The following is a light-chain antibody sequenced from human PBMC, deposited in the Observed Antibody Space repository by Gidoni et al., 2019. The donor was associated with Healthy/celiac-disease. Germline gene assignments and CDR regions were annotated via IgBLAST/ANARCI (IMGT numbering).Light chain of an antibody. CDR2: DAS. Sequence: DIQMTQSPSSLSASVGDRVTISCQASHDMCNYLTWYQQKPGKAPKLLIYDASTLETGVPSRFSGSGSGTEFTLTISSLQPEDIAAYYCQQYDNLLLTFGPGTKVDIK. V-gene: IGKV1-33*01. CDR1: HDMCNY. J-gene: IGKJ3*01. CDR3: QQYDNLLLT.